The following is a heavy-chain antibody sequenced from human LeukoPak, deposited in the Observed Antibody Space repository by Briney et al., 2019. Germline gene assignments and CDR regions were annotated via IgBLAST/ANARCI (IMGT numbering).Heavy chain of an antibody. D-gene: IGHD3-10*01. CDR3: ARAPSYYYGSGNPARDNWFDP. V-gene: IGHV4-34*01. J-gene: IGHJ5*02. CDR2: INHSGST. CDR1: GGSFSGYY. Sequence: PSETLSLTCAVYGGSFSGYYWSWIRQPPGKGLEWIGEINHSGSTNYNPSLKSRVTISVDTSKNQFSLKLSSVTAADTAVYYCARAPSYYYGSGNPARDNWFDPWGQGTLVTVSS.